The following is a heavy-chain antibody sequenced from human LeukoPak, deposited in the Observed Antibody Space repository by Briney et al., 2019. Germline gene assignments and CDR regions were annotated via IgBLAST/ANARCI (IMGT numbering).Heavy chain of an antibody. Sequence: GGSLRLSCTASGFTFSDYWMHWVRQAPGKGLEWVAVITYDGSNKYYADSVKGRFTISRDNSKNTLYLQMNSLRAEDTAVYYCARGDYDNDAFDIWGQGTMVTVSS. CDR3: ARGDYDNDAFDI. D-gene: IGHD3-22*01. CDR1: GFTFSDYW. J-gene: IGHJ3*02. V-gene: IGHV3-30-3*01. CDR2: ITYDGSNK.